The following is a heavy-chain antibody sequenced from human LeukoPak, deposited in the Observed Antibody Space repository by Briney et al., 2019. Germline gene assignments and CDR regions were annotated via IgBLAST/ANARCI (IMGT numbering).Heavy chain of an antibody. J-gene: IGHJ5*02. D-gene: IGHD1-26*01. V-gene: IGHV1-69*08. CDR1: GGTFRSHI. CDR2: ITPIIDSA. Sequence: SVKVSCKTFGGTFRSHIFSWVRQAPGQGLEWMGKITPIIDSAKYSQKFRDRLTITGDSSTGTAYMELSSLTPEDTALYYCTRVNLRGSQYNWFDPWGQGALVIVSS. CDR3: TRVNLRGSQYNWFDP.